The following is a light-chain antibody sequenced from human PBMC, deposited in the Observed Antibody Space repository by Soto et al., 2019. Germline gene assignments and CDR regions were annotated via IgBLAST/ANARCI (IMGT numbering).Light chain of an antibody. CDR2: KAS. CDR1: QRISSW. V-gene: IGKV1-5*03. Sequence: DIQMTQSPSTLSASVGDRVTITCRASQRISSWLAWYQQKPGKAPKLLIYKASSLESGVPSRFSGSGSGTEFTLTISSLQPDDFATYYCQQYNNLWTFGQGTKV. CDR3: QQYNNLWT. J-gene: IGKJ1*01.